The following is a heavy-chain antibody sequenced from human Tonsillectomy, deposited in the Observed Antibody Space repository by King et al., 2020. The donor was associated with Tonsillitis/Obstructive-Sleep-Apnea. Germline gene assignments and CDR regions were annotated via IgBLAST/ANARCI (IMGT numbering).Heavy chain of an antibody. J-gene: IGHJ4*02. CDR3: ARVHQSYIGSYSFDY. CDR1: GFTFSTYA. CDR2: ISYDGSNE. V-gene: IGHV3-30*04. D-gene: IGHD1-26*01. Sequence: VQLVESGGGVVQPGRSLRLSCAASGFTFSTYAMHWVRLAPGKGLEWVAVISYDGSNEYYADSVKGRFTISRDNSKNTLYLQMNSLRAEDTAVYYCARVHQSYIGSYSFDYWGQGTLVTVSS.